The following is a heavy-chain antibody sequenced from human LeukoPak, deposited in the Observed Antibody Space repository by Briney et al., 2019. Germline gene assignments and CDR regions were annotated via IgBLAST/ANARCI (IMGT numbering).Heavy chain of an antibody. D-gene: IGHD2-8*01. CDR1: AYTFTNYG. CDR3: ARDFTPPHCTTPNCPRGGWFDP. Sequence: GASVKVSCKASAYTFTNYGISWVRQAPGQGLEWMGWINPNNGNTRYAEDLQGRVTMTTDISTSTAYMELRSLRSDDTAIYHCARDFTPPHCTTPNCPRGGWFDPWGQGTLVTVSS. V-gene: IGHV1-18*01. J-gene: IGHJ5*02. CDR2: INPNNGNT.